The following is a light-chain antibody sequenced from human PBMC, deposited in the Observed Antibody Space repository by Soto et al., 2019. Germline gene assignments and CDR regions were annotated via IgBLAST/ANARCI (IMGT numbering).Light chain of an antibody. CDR2: WAS. Sequence: IVMTQSPDSLAVSLGERATFNCKSSQRGFHSPDNKDFLCWQQQKPGQPPKLLIYWASTRESGVPDRFSDSGSGTDFTLTISSLQAEDVAVYYCQQYYSSPVTFVAGTKVEIK. J-gene: IGKJ4*01. CDR1: QRGFHSPDNKDF. V-gene: IGKV4-1*01. CDR3: QQYYSSPVT.